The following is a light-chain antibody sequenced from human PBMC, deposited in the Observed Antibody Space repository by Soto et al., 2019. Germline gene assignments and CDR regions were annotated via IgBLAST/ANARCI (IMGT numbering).Light chain of an antibody. CDR2: DAS. V-gene: IGKV1-5*01. Sequence: DIQMTQSPSTLSASIGDRVTITCRASEDINDWLAWYQQKPGNAPKFLIYDASTLQSGVPLRFSGSGSGTEFTLTISSLQPDDSATYYCQQYKSRRTFGQGTKVDIK. CDR3: QQYKSRRT. CDR1: EDINDW. J-gene: IGKJ1*01.